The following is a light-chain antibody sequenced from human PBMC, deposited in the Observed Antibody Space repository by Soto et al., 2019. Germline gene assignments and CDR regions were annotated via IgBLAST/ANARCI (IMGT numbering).Light chain of an antibody. CDR2: AAS. J-gene: IGKJ5*01. Sequence: IRMTQSPSSLSASTGDRVTITCRASQGISSYLAWYHQKPGKAPKLLIYAASTLQSGVPSRFSGSGSGTDFTLTISCLQSEDFATYHCQQYYSYPPITFGQGTRLEIK. V-gene: IGKV1-8*01. CDR3: QQYYSYPPIT. CDR1: QGISSY.